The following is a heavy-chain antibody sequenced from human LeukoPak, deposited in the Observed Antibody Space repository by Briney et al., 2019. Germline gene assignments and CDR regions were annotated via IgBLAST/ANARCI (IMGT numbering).Heavy chain of an antibody. J-gene: IGHJ4*02. V-gene: IGHV1-18*01. Sequence: GAAVKVSCKASGYTFINYGITWVRQAPGQGLEWMGWISAYNSAYNGNTHYAQKLQGRVTMTTDTYTNTGYMELRSLRSDDTAVYYCAREYGSGSYTGIDYWGQGTLVTVSS. CDR1: GYTFINYG. CDR2: ISAYNSAYNGNT. CDR3: AREYGSGSYTGIDY. D-gene: IGHD3-10*01.